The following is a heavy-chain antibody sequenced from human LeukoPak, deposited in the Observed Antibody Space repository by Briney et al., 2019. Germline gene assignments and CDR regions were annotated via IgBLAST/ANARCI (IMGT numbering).Heavy chain of an antibody. CDR2: IYYTGST. J-gene: IGHJ4*02. V-gene: IGHV4-59*01. CDR3: VRVNWYYFDY. CDR1: GSSISSYY. Sequence: PSETLSLTCTVSGSSISSYYWSWIRQPPGKGLEWIGYIYYTGSTGYNPSLKSRVSISVDTSKNQFSLRLSSVTAADTAVYYCVRVNWYYFDYWGQGTLVTVSS.